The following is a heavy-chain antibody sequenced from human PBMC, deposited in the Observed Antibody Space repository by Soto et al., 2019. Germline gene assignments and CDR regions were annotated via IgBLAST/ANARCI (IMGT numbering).Heavy chain of an antibody. CDR3: AQSSGWPCYFDY. J-gene: IGHJ4*02. CDR2: ISGSGGST. Sequence: SGGSLRLSCAASGFTFSSYAMSWVRQAPGKGLEWVSAISGSGGSTYYADSVKGRFTISRDNSKNTLYLQMNSLRAEGTAVYYCAQSSGWPCYFDYWGQGTLVTVSS. D-gene: IGHD6-19*01. CDR1: GFTFSSYA. V-gene: IGHV3-23*01.